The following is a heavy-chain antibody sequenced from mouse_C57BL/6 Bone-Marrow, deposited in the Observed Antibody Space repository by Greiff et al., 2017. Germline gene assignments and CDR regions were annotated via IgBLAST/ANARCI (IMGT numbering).Heavy chain of an antibody. CDR2: ISDGGSYT. Sequence: EVQLQESGGGLVKPGGSLKLSCAASGFTFSSYAMSWVRQTPEKRLEWVATISDGGSYTYYPDNVKGRFTISRDNAKNNLYLQMSHLKSEDTAMYYCARESNYGSSWGFAYWGKGTLVTVSA. J-gene: IGHJ3*01. CDR3: ARESNYGSSWGFAY. CDR1: GFTFSSYA. V-gene: IGHV5-4*01. D-gene: IGHD1-1*01.